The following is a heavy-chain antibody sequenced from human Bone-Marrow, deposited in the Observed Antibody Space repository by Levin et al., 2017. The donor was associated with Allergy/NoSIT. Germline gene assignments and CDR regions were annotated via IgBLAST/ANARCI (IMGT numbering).Heavy chain of an antibody. J-gene: IGHJ6*03. Sequence: ASVKVSCKASGGTFSSYAISWVRQAPGQGLEWMGGIIPIFGTANYAQKFQGRVTITADESTSTAYMELSSLRSEDTAVYYCARAHFGVVIVNYYYYMDVWGKGTTVTVSS. CDR3: ARAHFGVVIVNYYYYMDV. CDR1: GGTFSSYA. D-gene: IGHD3-3*01. V-gene: IGHV1-69*13. CDR2: IIPIFGTA.